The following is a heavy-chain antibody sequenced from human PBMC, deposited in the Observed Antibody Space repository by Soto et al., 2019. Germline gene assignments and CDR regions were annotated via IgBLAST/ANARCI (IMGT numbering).Heavy chain of an antibody. CDR1: GFTFSSYG. Sequence: AGGSLRLSCAASGFTFSSYGMHWVRQAPGKGLEWVAVISYDGSNKYYADSVKGRFTISRDNSKNTLYLQMNSLRAEDTAVYYCAKDLSGSYGTDVWGQGTTVTVSS. J-gene: IGHJ6*02. V-gene: IGHV3-30*18. CDR2: ISYDGSNK. D-gene: IGHD5-12*01. CDR3: AKDLSGSYGTDV.